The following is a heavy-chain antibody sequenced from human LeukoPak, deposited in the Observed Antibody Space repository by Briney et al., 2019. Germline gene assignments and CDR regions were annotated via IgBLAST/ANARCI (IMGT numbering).Heavy chain of an antibody. Sequence: ASVKVSFKASGYTFINYDISWVRQAPGQGLEWMGWISAYNGNTNYAQKLQGRVTITTGTSTNTAYMELRSLRSDDTAVYYCARSVAVAEDYWGQGTLVTVSS. V-gene: IGHV1-18*01. CDR3: ARSVAVAEDY. CDR2: ISAYNGNT. CDR1: GYTFINYD. D-gene: IGHD6-19*01. J-gene: IGHJ4*02.